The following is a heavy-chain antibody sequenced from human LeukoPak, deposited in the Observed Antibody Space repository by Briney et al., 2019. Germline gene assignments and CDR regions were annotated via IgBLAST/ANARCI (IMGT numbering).Heavy chain of an antibody. V-gene: IGHV4-61*02. Sequence: SETLSLTCTVSGGSISSGSYYWSWIRQPAGKGLEWIGRIYSSGSTNYNPSLKSRVTISVDTSKKQFSLKLSSVTAADTAVYYCASYSSGWYGAGYWGQGTLVTVSS. J-gene: IGHJ4*02. CDR3: ASYSSGWYGAGY. CDR1: GGSISSGSYY. CDR2: IYSSGST. D-gene: IGHD6-19*01.